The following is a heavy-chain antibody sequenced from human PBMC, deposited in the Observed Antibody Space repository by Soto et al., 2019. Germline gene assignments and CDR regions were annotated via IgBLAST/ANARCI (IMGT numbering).Heavy chain of an antibody. CDR3: ARAGSITMVRGVTYAFDI. J-gene: IGHJ3*02. Sequence: PSETLSLICTVSGGSVSSGSYYWSWIRQPPGKGLEWIGYIYYSGSTNYNPSLKSRVTISVDTSKNQFSLKLSSVTAAETAVYYCARAGSITMVRGVTYAFDIWGQGKMV. CDR1: GGSVSSGSYY. V-gene: IGHV4-61*01. CDR2: IYYSGST. D-gene: IGHD3-10*01.